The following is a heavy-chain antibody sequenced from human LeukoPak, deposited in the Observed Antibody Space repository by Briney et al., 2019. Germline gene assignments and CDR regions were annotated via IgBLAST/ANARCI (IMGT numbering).Heavy chain of an antibody. J-gene: IGHJ4*02. Sequence: GGSLRLSCAASGFTFSSYAMCWVRRAPGKGLEWVSAISGSGGNAYYADSVYGRFTISRDNSKNTLYLQMNSLRAEDTAIYYCAKKRGMQLWQYYFDYWGQGTLVTVSS. CDR2: ISGSGGNA. D-gene: IGHD5-18*01. V-gene: IGHV3-23*01. CDR1: GFTFSSYA. CDR3: AKKRGMQLWQYYFDY.